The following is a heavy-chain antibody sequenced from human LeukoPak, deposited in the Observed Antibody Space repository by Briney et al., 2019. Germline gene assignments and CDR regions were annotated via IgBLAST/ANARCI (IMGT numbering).Heavy chain of an antibody. CDR3: ARRYCSGGSCYSERGAFDI. V-gene: IGHV4-59*11. Sequence: SETLSLTCTVSGGSINSHYWSWIRQPPGKGLEWIGIIYYSGTTYYNPSLKSRVTISVDTSKNQFSLKLSSVTAADTAVYYCARRYCSGGSCYSERGAFDIWGQGTMVTVSS. CDR2: IYYSGTT. D-gene: IGHD2-15*01. J-gene: IGHJ3*02. CDR1: GGSINSHY.